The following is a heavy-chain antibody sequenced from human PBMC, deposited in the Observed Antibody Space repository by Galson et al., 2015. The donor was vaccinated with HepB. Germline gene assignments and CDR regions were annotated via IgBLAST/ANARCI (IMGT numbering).Heavy chain of an antibody. CDR1: GFSLSTSGMC. J-gene: IGHJ5*02. V-gene: IGHV2-70*11. CDR3: ARIVEDSSSWNWFDP. D-gene: IGHD6-13*01. CDR2: IDWDDDK. Sequence: PALVKPTQTLTLTCTFSGFSLSTSGMCVSWIRQPPGKALEWLARIDWDDDKYYSTSLKTRLTISKDTSKNQVVLTMTNMDPVDTATYYCARIVEDSSSWNWFDPWGQGTLVTVSS.